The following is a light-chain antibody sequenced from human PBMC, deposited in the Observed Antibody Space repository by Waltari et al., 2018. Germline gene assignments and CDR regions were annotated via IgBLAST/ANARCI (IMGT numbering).Light chain of an antibody. V-gene: IGLV1-47*01. CDR3: ASWDDSLSGYV. J-gene: IGLJ1*01. CDR2: TNN. Sequence: QSVLTQPPSASGTPGQRVTISCSGSSFNIETNYLNWSQQFPGTAPKLLIYTNNQRPSGVPDRFSGSKSGTSASLAISGLRSEDEATYYCASWDDSLSGYVFGTGTKVTVL. CDR1: SFNIETNY.